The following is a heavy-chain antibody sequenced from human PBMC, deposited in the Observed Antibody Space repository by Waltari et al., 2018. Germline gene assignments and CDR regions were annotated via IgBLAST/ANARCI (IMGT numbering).Heavy chain of an antibody. V-gene: IGHV4-34*01. J-gene: IGHJ6*03. Sequence: QVQLQQWGAGLLKPSETLSLTCAVYGGSFSGYYWSWIRQPPGKGLEWIGEINHSGSSNYNPPLKSRVTISVDTSKNQFSLKLSSVTAADTAVYYCARGRSPSYGSGLAYYYYYMDVWGKGTTVTVSS. CDR1: GGSFSGYY. CDR2: INHSGSS. D-gene: IGHD3-10*01. CDR3: ARGRSPSYGSGLAYYYYYMDV.